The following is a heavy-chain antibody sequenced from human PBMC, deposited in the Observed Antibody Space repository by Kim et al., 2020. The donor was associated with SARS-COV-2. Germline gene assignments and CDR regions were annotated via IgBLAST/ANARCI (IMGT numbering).Heavy chain of an antibody. V-gene: IGHV4-34*01. CDR3: ARRRSSGWYSRAFDI. J-gene: IGHJ3*02. D-gene: IGHD6-19*01. CDR2: INHSGST. Sequence: SETLSLTCAVYGGSFSGYYWSWIRQPPGKGLEWIGEINHSGSTNYNPSLKSRVTISVDTSKNQFSLKLSSVTAADTAVYYCARRRSSGWYSRAFDIWGQG. CDR1: GGSFSGYY.